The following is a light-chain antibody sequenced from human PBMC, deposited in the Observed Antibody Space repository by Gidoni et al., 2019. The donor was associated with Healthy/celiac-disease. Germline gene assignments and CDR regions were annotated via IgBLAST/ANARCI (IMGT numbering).Light chain of an antibody. CDR3: QQYGSSPGT. V-gene: IGKV3-20*01. CDR1: QSVSSSY. CDR2: GAS. J-gene: IGKJ1*01. Sequence: ESVLTKSPGTLSLSPGERATRSCRDSQSVSSSYLAWYQQTPGQAPRLLSYGASSMATGIPARFSGSGSGTDFTLTISRLAPEYFAVYFCQQYGSSPGTFGHGTKVEIK.